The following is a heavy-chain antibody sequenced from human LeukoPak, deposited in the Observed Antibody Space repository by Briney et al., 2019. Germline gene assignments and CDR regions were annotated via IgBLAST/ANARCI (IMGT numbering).Heavy chain of an antibody. CDR2: ISSSNSYI. Sequence: GESLRLSCAASGFTLNTYTMNWVRQAPGKGLEWVSSISSSNSYIYYADSVKGRFTISRDDAKNSLSLQMNSLRVEDTAVYYCARSGIKMVRGVIIKSPYHMDVWGKGTTVTVSS. CDR3: ARSGIKMVRGVIIKSPYHMDV. D-gene: IGHD3-10*01. J-gene: IGHJ6*03. V-gene: IGHV3-21*01. CDR1: GFTLNTYT.